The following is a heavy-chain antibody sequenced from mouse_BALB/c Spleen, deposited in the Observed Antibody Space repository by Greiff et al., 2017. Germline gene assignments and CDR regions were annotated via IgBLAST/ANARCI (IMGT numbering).Heavy chain of an antibody. CDR2: INPGSGGT. CDR1: GYAFTNYL. Sequence: QVQLQQSGAELVRPGTSVKVSCKASGYAFTNYLIEWVKQRPGQGLEWIGVINPGSGGTNYNEKFKGKATLTADKSSSTAYMQLSSLTSDDSAVYFCARGGTYAMDYWGQGTSVTVSS. D-gene: IGHD1-1*02. CDR3: ARGGTYAMDY. J-gene: IGHJ4*01. V-gene: IGHV1-54*01.